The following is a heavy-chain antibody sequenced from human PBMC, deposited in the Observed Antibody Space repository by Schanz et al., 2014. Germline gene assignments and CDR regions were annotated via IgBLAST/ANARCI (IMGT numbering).Heavy chain of an antibody. CDR3: AKARRKSNCSGGRCFHYSYYGMDV. J-gene: IGHJ6*02. D-gene: IGHD2-15*01. CDR1: GFTFSSYG. V-gene: IGHV3-23*01. Sequence: EVQLLESGGGVVQPGRSLRLSCAASGFTFSSYGMHWVRQAPGKGLEWVSAISGSGGSTYYADSVKGRFTISRDNSKNTLYLQMNSLRAEDTAVYYCAKARRKSNCSGGRCFHYSYYGMDVWGQGTTVTVSS. CDR2: ISGSGGST.